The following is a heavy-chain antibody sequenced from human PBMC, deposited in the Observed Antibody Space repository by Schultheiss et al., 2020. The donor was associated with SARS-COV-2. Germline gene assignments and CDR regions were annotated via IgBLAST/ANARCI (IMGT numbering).Heavy chain of an antibody. Sequence: GGSLRLSCAASGFTFSSYAMSWVRQAPGKGLEWVAVISYYGSNKYYADSVKGRFTISRDNSKNTLYLQMNSLKTEDTAVYYCTTVIGGTSCPPAWGQGTLVTVSS. J-gene: IGHJ5*02. D-gene: IGHD2-2*01. CDR2: ISYYGSNK. V-gene: IGHV3-30-3*01. CDR1: GFTFSSYA. CDR3: TTVIGGTSCPPA.